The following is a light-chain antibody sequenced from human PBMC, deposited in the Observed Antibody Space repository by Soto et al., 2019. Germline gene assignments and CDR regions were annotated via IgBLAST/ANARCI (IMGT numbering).Light chain of an antibody. V-gene: IGLV2-14*01. CDR1: SSDVDTYKY. CDR3: CSYAGSTTRGL. J-gene: IGLJ2*01. Sequence: QSALTQPASVSGSPGQSITISCTGTSSDVDTYKYVSWYQQHPGKAPKLMIYEVSHRPSGVSDRFSGSKSGNTASLTISGLQAEDEADYYCCSYAGSTTRGLFGGGTKVTVL. CDR2: EVS.